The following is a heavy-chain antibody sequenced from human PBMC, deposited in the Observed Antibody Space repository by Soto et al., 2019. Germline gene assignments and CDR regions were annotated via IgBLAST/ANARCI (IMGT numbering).Heavy chain of an antibody. J-gene: IGHJ4*02. Sequence: GGSLRLSCAASGFTFSSYWMHWVRQAPGKGLVWVSRINSDGSSTSYADSVKGRFTISRDNAKNTLYLQMNSLRAEDTAVYYCARAKRHDYGDYPKYWGQGTLVTVSS. V-gene: IGHV3-74*01. CDR3: ARAKRHDYGDYPKY. D-gene: IGHD4-17*01. CDR1: GFTFSSYW. CDR2: INSDGSST.